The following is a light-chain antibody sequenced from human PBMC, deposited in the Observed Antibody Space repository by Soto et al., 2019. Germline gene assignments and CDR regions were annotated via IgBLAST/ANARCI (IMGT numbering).Light chain of an antibody. CDR3: QSYDSSLSGYV. J-gene: IGLJ1*01. CDR1: SANIGAAYN. V-gene: IGLV1-40*01. CDR2: GNN. Sequence: QSVLTQPHSVSGAPGQRVTISCTGSSANIGAAYNVDWYQQLPGTAPKLLISGNNNRPSGVPARFSGSKSGTSASLAIAGRQAEDEGDYYCQSYDSSLSGYVFGTGTKLTVL.